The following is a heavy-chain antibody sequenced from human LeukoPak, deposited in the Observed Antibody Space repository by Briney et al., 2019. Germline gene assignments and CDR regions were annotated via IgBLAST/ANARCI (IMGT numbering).Heavy chain of an antibody. CDR3: ARVQQQLVRGSFDY. V-gene: IGHV1-46*01. J-gene: IGHJ4*02. CDR1: GYTFTSYG. CDR2: INPSGGST. D-gene: IGHD6-13*01. Sequence: ASVKVSCKASGYTFTSYGISWVRQAPGQGLEWMGIINPSGGSTSYAQKFQGRVTMTRDTSTSTVYMELSSLRSEDTAVYYCARVQQQLVRGSFDYWGQGTLVTVSS.